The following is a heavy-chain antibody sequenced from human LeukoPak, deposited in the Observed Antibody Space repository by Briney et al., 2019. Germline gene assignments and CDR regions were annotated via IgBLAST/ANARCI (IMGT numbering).Heavy chain of an antibody. D-gene: IGHD1-26*01. CDR1: GGSVSSGSYY. CDR2: IYNSGST. V-gene: IGHV4-61*01. J-gene: IGHJ5*02. Sequence: SETLSLTCTVSGGSVSSGSYYWSWIRQPPGKGLEWIGYIYNSGSTNYNPSLKSRVTISVDTPKRQFSLKLTSVTAADTAVYYCARHSGSYPYNWFDPWGQGTLVTVSS. CDR3: ARHSGSYPYNWFDP.